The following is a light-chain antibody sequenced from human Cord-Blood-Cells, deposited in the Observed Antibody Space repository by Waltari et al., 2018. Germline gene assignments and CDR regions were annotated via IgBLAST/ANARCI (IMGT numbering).Light chain of an antibody. Sequence: QSALTQPASVSGSPGQSITISCTGTSSDVGGYNCVSWYQQHPGKAPKLMIYDVSNRPSGVSNRFSGSKSGNTASLTISGFQAEDEADYYCSSYTSSSTVVFGGGTKLTVL. CDR3: SSYTSSSTVV. J-gene: IGLJ2*01. CDR2: DVS. CDR1: SSDVGGYNC. V-gene: IGLV2-14*01.